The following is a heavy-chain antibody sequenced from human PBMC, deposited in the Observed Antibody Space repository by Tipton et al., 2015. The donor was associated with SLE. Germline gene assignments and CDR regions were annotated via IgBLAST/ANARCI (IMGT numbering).Heavy chain of an antibody. V-gene: IGHV4-39*07. J-gene: IGHJ3*02. CDR2: ISDRGNI. CDR3: ARHILVITYDAFDI. D-gene: IGHD3-22*01. CDR1: GGSISSSSYY. Sequence: TLSLTCTVSGGSISSSSYYWGWIRQSPGKGLEWIGSISDRGNINYNPSLQSRVTMSIDTSKNHFSLKLNSVTAADTAVYYCARHILVITYDAFDIWGQGTQVTVSA.